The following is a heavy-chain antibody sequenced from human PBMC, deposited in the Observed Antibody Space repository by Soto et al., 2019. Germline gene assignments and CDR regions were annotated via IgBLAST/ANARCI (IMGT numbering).Heavy chain of an antibody. Sequence: ASVNVSCNASGYTFTSYGISWVRQAPGQGLEWMGWISAYNGNTNYAQKLQGRVTMTTDTSTSTAYMELRSLRSDDTAVYYCARDRLGSYYFDYWGEGHLFPVSS. CDR3: ARDRLGSYYFDY. J-gene: IGHJ4*02. CDR2: ISAYNGNT. D-gene: IGHD3-10*01. V-gene: IGHV1-18*01. CDR1: GYTFTSYG.